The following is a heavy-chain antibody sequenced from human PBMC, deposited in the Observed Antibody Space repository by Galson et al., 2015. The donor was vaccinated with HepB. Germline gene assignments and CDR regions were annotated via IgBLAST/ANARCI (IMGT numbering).Heavy chain of an antibody. CDR2: ISWNSGSI. V-gene: IGHV3-9*01. D-gene: IGHD1-26*01. CDR3: AKGEWELPGPPGNFDY. CDR1: GFTFDDYA. J-gene: IGHJ4*02. Sequence: SLRLSCAASGFTFDDYAMHWVRQAPGKGLEWVSGISWNSGSIGYADSVKGRFTISRDNAKNSLYLQMNSLRAEDTALYYCAKGEWELPGPPGNFDYWGQGTLVTVSS.